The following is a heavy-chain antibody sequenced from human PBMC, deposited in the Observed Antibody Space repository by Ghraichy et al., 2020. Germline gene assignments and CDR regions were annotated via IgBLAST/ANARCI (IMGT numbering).Heavy chain of an antibody. Sequence: ASVKVSCKASGYTFSSYDINWVRQATGQGLEWMGWMNPNSANTGYAQKFQGRVTMTRTTSISTAYMELSSLRSEDTAVYYCVRTPPNWGFDYWGQGTLVTVSS. D-gene: IGHD7-27*01. J-gene: IGHJ4*02. CDR1: GYTFSSYD. CDR2: MNPNSANT. V-gene: IGHV1-8*01. CDR3: VRTPPNWGFDY.